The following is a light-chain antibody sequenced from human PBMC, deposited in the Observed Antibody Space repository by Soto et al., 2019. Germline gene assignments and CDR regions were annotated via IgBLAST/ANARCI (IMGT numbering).Light chain of an antibody. CDR3: AAWDDSLRGLE. CDR2: NNS. V-gene: IGLV1-44*01. J-gene: IGLJ2*01. CDR1: SSNIGCNT. Sequence: QSVLTQRPSASGTPGQMVTISCSGSSSNIGCNTVNWYQQLPGMAPKLLIYNNSQRPSGVPDRFSGSKSGTSASLAISGLQSEDEADYYCAAWDDSLRGLEFGGGTKLTVL.